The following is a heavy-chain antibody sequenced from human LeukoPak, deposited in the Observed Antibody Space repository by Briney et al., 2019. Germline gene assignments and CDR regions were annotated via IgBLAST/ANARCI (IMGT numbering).Heavy chain of an antibody. CDR3: ATLTGTDY. CDR1: GGSFSGYY. Sequence: SETLSLTCAVYGGSFSGYYWSWIRQPPGKGLEWIGEINHSGSSNYNPSLKSRVTISVDTSKNQFSLKLSSVIAADTAVYYCATLTGTDYWGQGTLVTVSS. J-gene: IGHJ4*02. CDR2: INHSGSS. V-gene: IGHV4-34*01. D-gene: IGHD1-20*01.